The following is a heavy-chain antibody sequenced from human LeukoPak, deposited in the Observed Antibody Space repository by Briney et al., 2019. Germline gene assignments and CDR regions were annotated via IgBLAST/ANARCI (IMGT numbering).Heavy chain of an antibody. CDR3: ARVGATAAARSYYFDY. CDR2: ISWNSGSI. Sequence: GGSLRLSCAASGFTFDDYAMHWVRQAPGKGLEWVSGISWNSGSIGYADSVKGRFTISRDNAKNSLYLQMNSLRAEDTALYYCARVGATAAARSYYFDYWGQGTLVTVSS. CDR1: GFTFDDYA. D-gene: IGHD1-26*01. J-gene: IGHJ4*02. V-gene: IGHV3-9*01.